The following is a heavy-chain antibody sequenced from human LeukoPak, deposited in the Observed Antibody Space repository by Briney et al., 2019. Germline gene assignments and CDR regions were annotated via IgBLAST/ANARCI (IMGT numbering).Heavy chain of an antibody. CDR1: GFAFSSNG. J-gene: IGHJ4*02. CDR3: AKARYSGSPALDF. V-gene: IGHV3-30*02. CDR2: TRYDESKT. D-gene: IGHD1-26*01. Sequence: GGSLRLSCAASGFAFSSNGVRWVRQTPGKGLDWVAFTRYDESKTFYGDSVRGRFTISRDNSKNTLYLQMNSLTTDDSAVYYCAKARYSGSPALDFWGQGTLVTVSS.